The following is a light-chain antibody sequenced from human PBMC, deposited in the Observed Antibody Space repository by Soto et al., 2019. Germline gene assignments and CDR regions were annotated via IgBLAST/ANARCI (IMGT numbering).Light chain of an antibody. V-gene: IGKV3-15*01. Sequence: EIVMTQSPATLSVSPGKRATLSCRASQSVSSNLAWYQQKPGQAPRLLIYGAFTRATGIPARFSGSGSGTEFTLTISSLQSEDFAIYYCQQYKNWPPLTFGGGTKVEIK. CDR2: GAF. J-gene: IGKJ4*01. CDR1: QSVSSN. CDR3: QQYKNWPPLT.